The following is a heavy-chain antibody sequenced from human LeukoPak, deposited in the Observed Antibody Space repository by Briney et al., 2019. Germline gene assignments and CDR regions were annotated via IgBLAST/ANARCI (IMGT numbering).Heavy chain of an antibody. D-gene: IGHD4-23*01. V-gene: IGHV3-30*18. CDR1: GFSFSGYG. J-gene: IGHJ5*01. CDR2: ISYDGGDI. CDR3: AKALSYGGKPMFDS. Sequence: PGGSLRLSCAASGFSFSGYGMHWVRQAPGKGLEWVAVISYDGGDIYYAASVKGRLTISRDNAKNTLYLQMNSLRREDTAVYYCAKALSYGGKPMFDSWGQGTLLTVSS.